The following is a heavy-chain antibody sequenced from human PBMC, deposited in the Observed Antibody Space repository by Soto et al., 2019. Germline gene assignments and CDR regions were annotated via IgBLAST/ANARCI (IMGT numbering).Heavy chain of an antibody. J-gene: IGHJ4*02. D-gene: IGHD5-18*01. V-gene: IGHV3-30-3*01. CDR3: ARDSMSGYSYGYQGTNFDY. CDR1: GFTFSSYA. CDR2: ISYDGSNK. Sequence: GGSLRLSCAASGFTFSSYAMHWVRQAPGKGLEWVAVISYDGSNKYYADSVKGRFTISRDNSKNTLYLQMNSLRAEDTAVYYCARDSMSGYSYGYQGTNFDYWGQGTLVTVSS.